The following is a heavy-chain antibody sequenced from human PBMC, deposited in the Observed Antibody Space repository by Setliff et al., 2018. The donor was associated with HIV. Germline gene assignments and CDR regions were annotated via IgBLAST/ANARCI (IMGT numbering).Heavy chain of an antibody. CDR1: GFTFSTYS. CDR3: AKDRRGITGTKSCAWFDP. D-gene: IGHD1-7*01. Sequence: GGSLRLSCAASGFTFSTYSMNWVRQAPGKGLEWISYINREETTGWYADSVKGRFIISRDNAKNSLYLQMSSLRAEDTAVYYCAKDRRGITGTKSCAWFDPWGQGTLVTVSS. V-gene: IGHV3-48*01. J-gene: IGHJ5*02. CDR2: INREETTG.